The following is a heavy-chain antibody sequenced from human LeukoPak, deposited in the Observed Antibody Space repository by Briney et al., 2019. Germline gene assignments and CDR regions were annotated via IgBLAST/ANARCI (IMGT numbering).Heavy chain of an antibody. CDR1: GGSISNYY. V-gene: IGHV4-59*08. D-gene: IGHD2-15*01. CDR3: ARGYCSGGSCSSFAFDP. CDR2: IYYSGST. Sequence: SETLSLTCTVSGGSISNYYWSWIRQPPGKGLEWIGYIYYSGSTNYNPSLKSRVTISVDTSKNQFSLKLSSVTAADTAVYYCARGYCSGGSCSSFAFDPWGQGTLVTVSS. J-gene: IGHJ5*02.